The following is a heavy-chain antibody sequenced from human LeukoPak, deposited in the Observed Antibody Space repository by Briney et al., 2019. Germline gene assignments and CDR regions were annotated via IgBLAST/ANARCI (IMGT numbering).Heavy chain of an antibody. CDR1: GFTFSSYE. J-gene: IGHJ6*04. D-gene: IGHD3-10*01. CDR3: ARDYGYYGSGRYYLYYYYGMDV. CDR2: ISSSGSTI. V-gene: IGHV3-48*03. Sequence: GGSLRLSCAASGFTFSSYEMNWVRQALGKGLEWVSYISSSGSTIYYADSVKGRFTISRDNAKNSLYLQMNSLRAEDTAVYYCARDYGYYGSGRYYLYYYYGMDVWGKGTTVTVSS.